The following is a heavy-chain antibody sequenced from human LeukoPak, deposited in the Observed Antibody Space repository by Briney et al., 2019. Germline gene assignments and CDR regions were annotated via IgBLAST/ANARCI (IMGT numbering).Heavy chain of an antibody. V-gene: IGHV3-66*01. D-gene: IGHD3-22*01. Sequence: AGGSLRLSCAASGFTVSTNYMSWVRQAPGKGPEWLSVIYTSGNTYYADSVKGRFTISRDTSKNTLSLQMNGLRAEDTAFYYCARMVYYYDSSGYNYYFHNWGQGTLVTVSS. J-gene: IGHJ4*02. CDR1: GFTVSTNY. CDR2: IYTSGNT. CDR3: ARMVYYYDSSGYNYYFHN.